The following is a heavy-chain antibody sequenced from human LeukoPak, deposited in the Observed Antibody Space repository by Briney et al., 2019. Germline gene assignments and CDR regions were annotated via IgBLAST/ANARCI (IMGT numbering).Heavy chain of an antibody. CDR3: AREAYRRDGYTEDAFDI. D-gene: IGHD5-24*01. CDR1: GGSISSYY. CDR2: IYYSGST. J-gene: IGHJ3*02. V-gene: IGHV4-59*01. Sequence: PSETLSLTCTVSGGSISSYYWSWIRQPSGKGLEWIGYIYYSGSTNYNPSLKSRVTISVDTSKNQFSLKLSSVTAADTAVYYCAREAYRRDGYTEDAFDIWGQGTMVTVSS.